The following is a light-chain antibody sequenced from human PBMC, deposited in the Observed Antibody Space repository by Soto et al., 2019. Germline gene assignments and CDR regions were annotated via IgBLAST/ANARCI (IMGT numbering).Light chain of an antibody. CDR2: SNN. CDR1: SSNIGVNM. CDR3: SSWDDSLNGPV. J-gene: IGLJ2*01. Sequence: QSVLTQPPSASGTPGQRVTISCSGSSSNIGVNMVNWYQQLPGTAPKLLIHSNNQRPSGVPDRFSASKSGTSASLAISGLQSDVESDFYCSSWDDSLNGPVFGGGTKLTVL. V-gene: IGLV1-44*01.